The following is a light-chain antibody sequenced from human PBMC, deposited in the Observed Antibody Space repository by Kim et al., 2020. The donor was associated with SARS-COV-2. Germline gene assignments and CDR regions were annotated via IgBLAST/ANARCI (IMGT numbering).Light chain of an antibody. Sequence: GQSITSSCTGTRSDVGSYNLVSWYQQHPGKAPELMIYDVSKRPSGVSNRFSGSRSGNTASLTISGLQAEDEADYYCCSYAGFSTYVFGSGTKVTVL. V-gene: IGLV2-23*02. J-gene: IGLJ1*01. CDR2: DVS. CDR3: CSYAGFSTYV. CDR1: RSDVGSYNL.